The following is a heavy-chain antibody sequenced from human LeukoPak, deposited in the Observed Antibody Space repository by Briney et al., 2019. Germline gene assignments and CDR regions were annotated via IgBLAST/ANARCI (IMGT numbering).Heavy chain of an antibody. CDR3: VRQVYNWFDP. CDR2: VDPSDSYT. D-gene: IGHD1-14*01. Sequence: GESLRISCKGSGYSFTSYWISWVRQMPGKGLEWMGRVDPSDSYTNYSPSFKGHVTISADKSISTAYLQWRSLKASDTAMYYCVRQVYNWFDPWGQGTLVTVSS. V-gene: IGHV5-10-1*01. J-gene: IGHJ5*02. CDR1: GYSFTSYW.